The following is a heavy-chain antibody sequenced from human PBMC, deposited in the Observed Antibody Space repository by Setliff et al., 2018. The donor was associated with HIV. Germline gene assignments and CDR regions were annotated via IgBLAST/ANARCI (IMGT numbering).Heavy chain of an antibody. CDR3: TRDRRGSNSWSGYNGGFDY. J-gene: IGHJ4*02. CDR1: GFSFSNAW. D-gene: IGHD3-3*01. V-gene: IGHV3-15*07. CDR2: GYTKTDGGTT. Sequence: PGGSLRLSCAASGFSFSNAWMDWVRQAPGKGLEWVGRGYTKTDGGTTDYAAPVKGRFTISRDDSKNTLYLQVNSLKTEDTAVYYCTRDRRGSNSWSGYNGGFDYWGQGTLVTVSS.